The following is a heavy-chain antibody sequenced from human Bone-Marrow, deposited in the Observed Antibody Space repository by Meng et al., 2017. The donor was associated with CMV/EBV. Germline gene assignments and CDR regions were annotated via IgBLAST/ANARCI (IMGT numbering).Heavy chain of an antibody. CDR2: ISYDGSNK. D-gene: IGHD3-22*01. J-gene: IGHJ6*02. CDR1: GFTFSSYA. Sequence: GESLKISCAASGFTFSSYAMHWVRQAPGKGLEWVAVISYDGSNKYYADPMKGRFNISRDNSKNTLYLQMTSMRAEDTAVYYCAREMRMDYCDSSGYYITYYYYGMDVWGQGTTVTISS. CDR3: AREMRMDYCDSSGYYITYYYYGMDV. V-gene: IGHV3-30-3*01.